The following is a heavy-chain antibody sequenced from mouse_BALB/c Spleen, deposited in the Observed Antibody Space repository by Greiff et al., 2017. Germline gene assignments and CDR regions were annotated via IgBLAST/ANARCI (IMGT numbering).Heavy chain of an antibody. CDR3: ARLYYGSSFDY. CDR1: GFTFSSYA. Sequence: DVMLVESGGGLVKPGGSLKLSCAASGFTFSSYAMSWVRQSPEKRLEWVAEISSGGSYTYYPDTVTGRFTISRDNAKNTLYLEMSSLRSEDTAMYYCARLYYGSSFDYWGQGTTLTVSS. J-gene: IGHJ2*01. V-gene: IGHV5-9-4*01. D-gene: IGHD1-1*01. CDR2: ISSGGSYT.